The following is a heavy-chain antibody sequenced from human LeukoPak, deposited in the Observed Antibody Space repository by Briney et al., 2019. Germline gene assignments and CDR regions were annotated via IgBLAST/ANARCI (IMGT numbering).Heavy chain of an antibody. V-gene: IGHV3-33*01. D-gene: IGHD1-1*01. CDR2: GWYDGSNK. CDR1: GFTFSSYG. J-gene: IGHJ6*02. CDR3: ARRTRRVGTGTYYGMDV. Sequence: GESLTLSCAASGFTFSSYGLHWVRQAHGKGLEWVAVGWYDGSNKYYADSVKGRFTIFRDNSKKTLYLQMNSLRAEDTAVYYCARRTRRVGTGTYYGMDVWGQGTTVTVSS.